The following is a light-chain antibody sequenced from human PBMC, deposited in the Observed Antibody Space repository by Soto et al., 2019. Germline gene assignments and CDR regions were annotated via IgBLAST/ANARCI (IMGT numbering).Light chain of an antibody. Sequence: QSVLTQPASVSGSPGQSITISCTGTSSDVGSYNLVSWYQQHPGKAPKLMIYEGSKRPSGVSNRFPGSKSGNTASLTISGLQAEDEADYYCRSYAGSSTFHVFGTGTKVTVL. V-gene: IGLV2-23*03. CDR2: EGS. J-gene: IGLJ1*01. CDR1: SSDVGSYNL. CDR3: RSYAGSSTFHV.